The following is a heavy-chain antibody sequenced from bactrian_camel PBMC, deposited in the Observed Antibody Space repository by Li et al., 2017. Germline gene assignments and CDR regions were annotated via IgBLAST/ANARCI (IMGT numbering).Heavy chain of an antibody. CDR3: AATMGDYALGVSLSPGKCEETDFGW. CDR2: HYTGTATK. CDR1: LYIYSSYC. D-gene: IGHD5*01. V-gene: IGHV3S1*01. J-gene: IGHJ6*01. Sequence: HVQLVESGGESVQAGGSLRLSCEISLYIYSSYCMGWFRQAPGKERAAVAAHYTGTATKYVADSVKGRFDISQDNAKNTVYLQMNSLKPEDTAMYYCAATMGDYALGVSLSPGKCEETDFGWWGQGTQVTVS.